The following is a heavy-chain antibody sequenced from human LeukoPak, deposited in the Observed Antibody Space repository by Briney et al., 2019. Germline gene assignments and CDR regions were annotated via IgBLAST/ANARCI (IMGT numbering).Heavy chain of an antibody. CDR3: ARGTVWSGFDY. CDR2: INEDGSGK. V-gene: IGHV3-7*01. J-gene: IGHJ4*02. CDR1: GFTFSSYW. Sequence: GGSLRLSCAASGFTFSSYWMNWVRQAPGKGLEWVADINEDGSGKYYVDSVKGRFTISRDNAKNSLYLQMNSLRAEDTAVYYCARGTVWSGFDYWGQGTLVTVSS. D-gene: IGHD3-3*01.